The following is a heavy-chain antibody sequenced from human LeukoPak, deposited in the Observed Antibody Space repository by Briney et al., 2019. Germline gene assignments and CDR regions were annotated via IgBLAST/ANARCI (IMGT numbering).Heavy chain of an antibody. J-gene: IGHJ4*02. CDR2: IIPILGIA. V-gene: IGHV1-69*04. D-gene: IGHD3-22*01. Sequence: GSSVKVSCKASGGTFSSYAISWVRQAPGQGLEWMGRIIPILGIANYAQKFQGRVTITADKSTSTACMELSSLRSEDTAVYYCASDYYDSSGYYSDYWGQGTLVTVSS. CDR3: ASDYYDSSGYYSDY. CDR1: GGTFSSYA.